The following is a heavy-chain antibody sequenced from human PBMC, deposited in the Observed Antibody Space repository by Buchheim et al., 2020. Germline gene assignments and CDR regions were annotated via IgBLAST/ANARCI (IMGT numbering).Heavy chain of an antibody. Sequence: QVQLQESGPGLVKPSQTLSLTCTVSGGSISSGGYYWSWIRQHPGKGLEWIGYIYYSGSTYYNPSLKSRVTISVGTSKDQFSLKLSSVTAADTAVYYCARSPRYYDILTGRDHYWYFDLWGRGTL. CDR1: GGSISSGGYY. V-gene: IGHV4-31*03. J-gene: IGHJ2*01. CDR3: ARSPRYYDILTGRDHYWYFDL. CDR2: IYYSGST. D-gene: IGHD3-9*01.